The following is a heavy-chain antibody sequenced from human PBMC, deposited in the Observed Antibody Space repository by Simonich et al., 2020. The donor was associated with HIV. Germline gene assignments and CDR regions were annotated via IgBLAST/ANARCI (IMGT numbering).Heavy chain of an antibody. Sequence: QVQLVQSGPEVKKPGSSVKVSCKASGGTFSSYAISWGRQAPGQGLEWMGRFIPIFGTSNYAQKFQGRVTITVDESPSTAYMELNSLTSEDTAIYYCAREDFGDYGGKHFDYWGQGTLVTVSS. J-gene: IGHJ4*02. CDR1: GGTFSSYA. CDR3: AREDFGDYGGKHFDY. D-gene: IGHD4-17*01. V-gene: IGHV1-69*13. CDR2: FIPIFGTS.